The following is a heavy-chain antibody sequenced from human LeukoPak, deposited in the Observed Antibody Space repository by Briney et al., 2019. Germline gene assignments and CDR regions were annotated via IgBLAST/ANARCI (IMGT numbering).Heavy chain of an antibody. CDR1: GFTFSDHW. Sequence: GGSLRLSCAASGFTFSDHWMSWVRQAPGKGLEWVANIRQDGSSIFYADSVKGRFTISRDNAKNSVFLQMDNLTPDDTAVYYCARAVDLADYWGQGSLVTVSS. CDR2: IRQDGSSI. CDR3: ARAVDLADY. V-gene: IGHV3-7*01. J-gene: IGHJ4*02.